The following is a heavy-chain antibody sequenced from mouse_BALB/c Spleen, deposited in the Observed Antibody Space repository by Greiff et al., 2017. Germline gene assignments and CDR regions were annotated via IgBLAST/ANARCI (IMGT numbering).Heavy chain of an antibody. CDR1: GFTFNTYA. CDR3: VRQDYGFAY. CDR2: IRSKSNNYAT. V-gene: IGHV10-1*02. Sequence: GESGGGLVQPKGSLKLSCAASGFTFNTYAMNWVRQAPGKGLEWVARIRSKSNNYATYYADSVKDRFTISRDDSQSMLYLQMNNLKTEDTAMYYCVRQDYGFAYWGQGTLVTVSA. D-gene: IGHD1-2*01. J-gene: IGHJ3*01.